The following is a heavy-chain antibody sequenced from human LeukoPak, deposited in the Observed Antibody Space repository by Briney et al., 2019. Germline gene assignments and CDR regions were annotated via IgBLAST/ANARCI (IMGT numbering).Heavy chain of an antibody. V-gene: IGHV3-7*01. D-gene: IGHD3-10*01. Sequence: GGSLRLSCTVSGFTFSSYWMTWVRHPPGKGLEWVANIRQDESEKYYADSVKGRFTISRGNAKNSLYLHMNSLRAEDTVVYYCARDSGSAYYYNSGTYYYDSFDFWGQGTTVTVSS. CDR1: GFTFSSYW. J-gene: IGHJ3*01. CDR3: ARDSGSAYYYNSGTYYYDSFDF. CDR2: IRQDESEK.